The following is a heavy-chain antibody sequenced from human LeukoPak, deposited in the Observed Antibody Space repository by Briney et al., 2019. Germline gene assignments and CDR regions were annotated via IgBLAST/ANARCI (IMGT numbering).Heavy chain of an antibody. V-gene: IGHV3-7*03. CDR1: GFTFSSYW. CDR3: AKGQGYSSSWQTDY. J-gene: IGHJ4*02. CDR2: IKQDGSEK. Sequence: GGSLRLSCAASGFTFSSYWMSWVRQAPGKGLEWVANIKQDGSEKYYVDSVKGRFTISRDNAKNSLYLQMNSLRAEDTALYYCAKGQGYSSSWQTDYWGQGTLVTVSS. D-gene: IGHD6-13*01.